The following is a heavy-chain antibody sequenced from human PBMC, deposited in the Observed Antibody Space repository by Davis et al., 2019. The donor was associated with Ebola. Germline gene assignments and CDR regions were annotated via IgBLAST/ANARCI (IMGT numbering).Heavy chain of an antibody. CDR3: ARDQDFWFDP. V-gene: IGHV4-39*07. J-gene: IGHJ5*02. CDR2: IYYSGST. CDR1: GGSISSSSYY. Sequence: PSETLSLTCTVSGGSISSSSYYWGWIRQPPGKGLEWIGSIYYSGSTYYNPSLKSRVTISVDTFKNQFSLKLSSVTAADTAVYYCARDQDFWFDPWGQGTLVTVSS.